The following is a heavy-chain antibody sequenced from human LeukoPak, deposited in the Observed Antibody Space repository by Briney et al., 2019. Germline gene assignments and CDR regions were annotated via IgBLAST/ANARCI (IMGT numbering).Heavy chain of an antibody. CDR1: GGSISSYY. J-gene: IGHJ2*01. Sequence: SSETPSLTCTVSGGSISSYYWSWIRQPPGKGLEWIGYIYYSGSTNYNPSLKSRVTISVDTSKNQFSLKLSSVTAADTAVYYCAGTYYYDSSGYGGRYFDLWGRGTLVTVSS. CDR2: IYYSGST. D-gene: IGHD3-22*01. CDR3: AGTYYYDSSGYGGRYFDL. V-gene: IGHV4-59*08.